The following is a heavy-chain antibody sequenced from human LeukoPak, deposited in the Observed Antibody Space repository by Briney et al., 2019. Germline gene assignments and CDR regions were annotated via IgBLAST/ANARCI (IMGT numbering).Heavy chain of an antibody. Sequence: GGSLRLSCAASGFTVSSNYMSWVRQAPGKGLEWVSGINWNGGSTGYADSMKGRVTISRDNAKNSLYLQMNSLRAEDTALYYCARGVSHYSNYYYYYYMDVWGKGTTVTVSS. CDR1: GFTVSSNY. D-gene: IGHD4-11*01. CDR2: INWNGGST. J-gene: IGHJ6*03. CDR3: ARGVSHYSNYYYYYYMDV. V-gene: IGHV3-20*04.